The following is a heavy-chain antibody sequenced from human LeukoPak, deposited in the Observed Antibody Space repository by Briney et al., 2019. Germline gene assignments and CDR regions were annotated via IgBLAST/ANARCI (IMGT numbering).Heavy chain of an antibody. D-gene: IGHD5-18*01. V-gene: IGHV1-18*01. Sequence: ASVKVSCKASGYTFTSFDITWVRQAPGQGLEWMGWISANSGNTDSAQNLQGRVTLTTDTTTSTAYMELRSLRPDDTAVYYCARDRYRYGYDYWGQGTLVTVSS. CDR1: GYTFTSFD. CDR3: ARDRYRYGYDY. J-gene: IGHJ4*02. CDR2: ISANSGNT.